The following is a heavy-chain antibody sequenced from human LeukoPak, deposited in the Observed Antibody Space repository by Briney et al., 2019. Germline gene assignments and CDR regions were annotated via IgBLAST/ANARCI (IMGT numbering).Heavy chain of an antibody. CDR2: INRNGDST. D-gene: IGHD2-8*01. V-gene: IGHV3-20*04. Sequence: GGSLRLSCEASGFTFDDYGMSWVRQLPGRGLEWVSGINRNGDSTDYAGSVKGRFTISRDNAKNSHFLQMNSLRVEDTALYYCARGFRNGPFDCWGQGTLVTVSS. CDR1: GFTFDDYG. J-gene: IGHJ4*02. CDR3: ARGFRNGPFDC.